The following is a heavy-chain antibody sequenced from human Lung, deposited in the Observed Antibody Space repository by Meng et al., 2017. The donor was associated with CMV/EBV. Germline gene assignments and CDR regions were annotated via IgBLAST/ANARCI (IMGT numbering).Heavy chain of an antibody. J-gene: IGHJ3*01. D-gene: IGHD6-6*01. CDR3: VKDTSYSSSSSGAFDV. CDR1: GFSFDDYA. Sequence: SXKISCAASGFSFDDYAMHWVRQAPGKGLEWVSRINWNSAYIGYADSVKGRFTISRENAKNSLYLQMNSLRPDDTALYYCVKDTSYSSSSSGAFDVWGQGTXVTV. CDR2: INWNSAYI. V-gene: IGHV3-9*01.